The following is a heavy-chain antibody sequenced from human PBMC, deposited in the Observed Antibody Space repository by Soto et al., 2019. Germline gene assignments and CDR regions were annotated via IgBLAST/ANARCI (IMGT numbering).Heavy chain of an antibody. CDR1: GGSMSSSNW. Sequence: QVQLQESGPGLVKPSGTLSLTCTVSGGSMSSSNWWNWVRQPPGKGLEWIGEAHHSGRTNYNPSLXGRVXLXLDKSKNHFSLKLSSVTAADTAVYYCARSEATVLDNWGQGTLVTVSS. V-gene: IGHV4-4*02. CDR3: ARSEATVLDN. J-gene: IGHJ4*02. D-gene: IGHD4-17*01. CDR2: AHHSGRT.